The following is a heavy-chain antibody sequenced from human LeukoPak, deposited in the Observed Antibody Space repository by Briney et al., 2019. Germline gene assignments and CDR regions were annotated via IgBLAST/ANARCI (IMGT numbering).Heavy chain of an antibody. CDR1: GFTFSDYY. CDR2: ISSSGSTI. D-gene: IGHD6-6*01. J-gene: IGHJ6*03. Sequence: GGSLRLSCAASGFTFSDYYMSWIRQTPGKGLEWVSYISSSGSTIYYADSVKGRFTISRDNAKNSLYLQMNSLRAEDTAVYYCARGGYSSSFGYYYYYYMDVWGKGTTVTVSS. V-gene: IGHV3-11*01. CDR3: ARGGYSSSFGYYYYYYMDV.